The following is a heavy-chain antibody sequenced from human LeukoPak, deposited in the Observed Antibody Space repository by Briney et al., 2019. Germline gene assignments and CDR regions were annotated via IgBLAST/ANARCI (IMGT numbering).Heavy chain of an antibody. CDR2: ISSGGDIM. CDR1: GLRFSDYY. J-gene: IGHJ1*01. D-gene: IGHD2/OR15-2a*01. CDR3: ATNLIGAGEYFQQ. Sequence: AGGSLRLSCAASGLRFSDYYVSWIRQAPGEGLQWVSYISSGGDIMHYADSVKGRFTSSRDNAKNSGYLEMNSLGAEDTAVYYCATNLIGAGEYFQQWGQGTLVTVSS. V-gene: IGHV3-11*01.